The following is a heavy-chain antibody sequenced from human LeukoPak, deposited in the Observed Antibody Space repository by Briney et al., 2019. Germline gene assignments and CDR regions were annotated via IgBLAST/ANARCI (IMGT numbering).Heavy chain of an antibody. CDR2: ISYDGSNK. D-gene: IGHD1-14*01. V-gene: IGHV3-30-3*01. Sequence: GGSLRLSCAASGFTFSSYAMHWVRQAPGKGLEWVAVISYDGSNKYYADSVKGRFTISRDNSKNTLYLQMNSLRAEDTAVYYCAKEEPGAAGDAFDIWGQGTMVTVSS. J-gene: IGHJ3*02. CDR1: GFTFSSYA. CDR3: AKEEPGAAGDAFDI.